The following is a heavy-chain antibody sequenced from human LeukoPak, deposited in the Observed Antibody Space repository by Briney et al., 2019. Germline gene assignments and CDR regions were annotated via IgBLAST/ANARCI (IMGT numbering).Heavy chain of an antibody. D-gene: IGHD3-10*01. V-gene: IGHV1-2*02. CDR1: GYTFTSYY. CDR2: INPNSGGT. CDR3: ARGFDYYGSGSYSSVPRPENRRFDY. J-gene: IGHJ4*02. Sequence: GASVKVSCKASGYTFTSYYMHWVRQAPGQGLEWMGWINPNSGGTNYAQKFQGRVTMTRDTSISTAYMELSRLRSDDTAVYYCARGFDYYGSGSYSSVPRPENRRFDYWGQGTLVTVSS.